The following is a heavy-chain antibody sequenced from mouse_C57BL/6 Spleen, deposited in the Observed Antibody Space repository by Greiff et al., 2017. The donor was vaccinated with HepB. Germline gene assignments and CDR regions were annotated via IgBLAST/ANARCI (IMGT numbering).Heavy chain of an antibody. CDR3: TLYYSKGNWYFDV. CDR1: GFNIKDDY. CDR2: IDPENGDT. Sequence: EVQLQQSGAELVRPGASVKLSCTASGFNIKDDYMHWVKQRPEQGLEWIGWIDPENGDTEYASKFQGKATITADTSSNTAYLQLSSLTSEDTAVYYCTLYYSKGNWYFDVWGTGTTVTVSS. D-gene: IGHD2-5*01. J-gene: IGHJ1*03. V-gene: IGHV14-4*01.